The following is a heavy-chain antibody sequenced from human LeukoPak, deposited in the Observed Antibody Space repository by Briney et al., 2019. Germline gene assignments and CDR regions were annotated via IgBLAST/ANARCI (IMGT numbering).Heavy chain of an antibody. CDR2: INHSGST. Sequence: PSETLSLTCTVSGGSVSTSSAYWSWIRQPPGKGLEWIGEINHSGSTNYNPSLKSRVTISVDTSKNQFSLKLSSVTAADTAVYYCAGAIAVATGLKYFQHWGQGTLVTVSS. V-gene: IGHV4-34*01. D-gene: IGHD6-19*01. CDR3: AGAIAVATGLKYFQH. J-gene: IGHJ1*01. CDR1: GGSVSTSSAY.